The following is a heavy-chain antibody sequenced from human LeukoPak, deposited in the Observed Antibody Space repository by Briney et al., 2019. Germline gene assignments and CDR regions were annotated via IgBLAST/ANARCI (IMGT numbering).Heavy chain of an antibody. D-gene: IGHD4-23*01. CDR2: ISGSGGST. CDR1: GFTFSSYA. CDR3: AKDTTVVTNFVGDY. V-gene: IGHV3-23*01. J-gene: IGHJ4*02. Sequence: GGSLRLSCAASGFTFSSYAMSWVRQASGKGLEWVSAISGSGGSTYYADSVKGRFTISRDNSKNTLYLQMNSLRAEDTAVYYCAKDTTVVTNFVGDYWGQGTLVTVSS.